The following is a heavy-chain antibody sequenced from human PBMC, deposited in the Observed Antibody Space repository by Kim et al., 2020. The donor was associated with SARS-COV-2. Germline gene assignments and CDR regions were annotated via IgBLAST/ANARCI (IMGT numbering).Heavy chain of an antibody. CDR2: IRQNGSST. CDR3: EKGSVHYY. CDR1: GFAFSSYW. J-gene: IGHJ4*02. V-gene: IGHV3-7*03. Sequence: GGSLRLSCTASGFAFSSYWMTWVRQVPGKGLEWVATIRQNGSSTYYVDSVKGRFTISRNNAQNSLYLQMNSLRADDTAVYYCEKGSVHYYWGEWSLVTGS. D-gene: IGHD3-3*02.